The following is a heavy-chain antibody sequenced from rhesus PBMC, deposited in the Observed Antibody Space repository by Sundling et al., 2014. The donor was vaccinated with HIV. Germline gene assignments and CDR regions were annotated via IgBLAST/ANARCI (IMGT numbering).Heavy chain of an antibody. CDR3: IRNSLPQSLDWLGF. J-gene: IGHJ4*01. D-gene: IGHD3-3*01. CDR2: ISYTGKSV. CDR1: GFTFSSYD. V-gene: IGHV3S4*01. Sequence: EVNLVESGGGLVQPGGSLRLSCAASGFTFSSYDMSWVRQGLGKGLEWVSSISYTGKSVYYADSVKGRFTVSRDNAKNSLSLQMNSLKTEDTAIYYCIRNSLPQSLDWLGFWGQGVLVTVSS.